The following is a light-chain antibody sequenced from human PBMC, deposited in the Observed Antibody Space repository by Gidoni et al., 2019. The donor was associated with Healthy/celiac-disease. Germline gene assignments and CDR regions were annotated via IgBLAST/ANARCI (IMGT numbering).Light chain of an antibody. Sequence: EIVMTQSPATLSVSPGERATLSCRASQSVSSNLAWYQQKPGQAPRLLIYGASTRATGIPARFSGSGSGTEFTLTISSLQSEDFPVYYCQQYNNWPPLYTFGQXTKLEIK. CDR3: QQYNNWPPLYT. CDR1: QSVSSN. J-gene: IGKJ2*01. CDR2: GAS. V-gene: IGKV3-15*01.